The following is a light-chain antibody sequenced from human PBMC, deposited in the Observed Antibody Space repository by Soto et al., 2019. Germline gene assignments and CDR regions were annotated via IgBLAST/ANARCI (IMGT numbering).Light chain of an antibody. CDR3: CSYAGSSTFV. V-gene: IGLV2-23*01. J-gene: IGLJ1*01. CDR2: EGT. CDR1: SSDVGSYNL. Sequence: QSALTQPASVSGSPGQSITISCTGTSSDVGSYNLVSWYQQHPGKAPKFMIYEGTKRPSGVSNRFSVSKSGDTASLTISGLQAEDEADYYCCSYAGSSTFVFGTGTKATVL.